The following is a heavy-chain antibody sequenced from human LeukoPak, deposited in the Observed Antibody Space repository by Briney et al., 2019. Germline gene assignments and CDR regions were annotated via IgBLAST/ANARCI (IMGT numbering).Heavy chain of an antibody. Sequence: PGGSLRLPCAASGFTFSSYSMNWVRQAPGKGLEWVSYISSSSSTIYYADSVKGRFTISRDNAKNSLYLQMNSLRAEDTAVYYCARDLRVAGNPNWFDPWGQGTLVTVSS. J-gene: IGHJ5*02. CDR2: ISSSSSTI. CDR3: ARDLRVAGNPNWFDP. D-gene: IGHD6-19*01. V-gene: IGHV3-48*04. CDR1: GFTFSSYS.